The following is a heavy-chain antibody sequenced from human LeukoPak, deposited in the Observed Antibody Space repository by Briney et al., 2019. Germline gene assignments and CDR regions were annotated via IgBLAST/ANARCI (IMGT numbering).Heavy chain of an antibody. CDR2: ISGSGGST. V-gene: IGHV3-23*01. CDR3: ANYMIVVVEDGY. D-gene: IGHD3-22*01. J-gene: IGHJ4*02. Sequence: QSGRSLRLSCAASGFTFSSYAMHWVRQAPGKGLEWVSAISGSGGSTYYADSVKGRFTISRDNSKNTLYLQMNSLRAEDTAVYYCANYMIVVVEDGYWGQGTLVTVSS. CDR1: GFTFSSYA.